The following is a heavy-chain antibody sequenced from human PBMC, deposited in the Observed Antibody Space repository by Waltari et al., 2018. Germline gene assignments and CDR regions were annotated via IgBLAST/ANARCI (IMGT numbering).Heavy chain of an antibody. CDR1: GFTFSNAW. V-gene: IGHV3-15*01. J-gene: IGHJ4*02. CDR2: ITRKNNAEKT. CDR3: TRNYDAHF. Sequence: EVQLVESGGGLVKPGGSLRLSCTASGFTFSNAWMRGGRQAPVKGLEGVAGITRKNNAEKTNNAAPVKDKFTTEIDDSKNTVIVQMKGMKTGDTAKYYCTRNYDAHFWDQRILVTVSA. D-gene: IGHD3-3*01.